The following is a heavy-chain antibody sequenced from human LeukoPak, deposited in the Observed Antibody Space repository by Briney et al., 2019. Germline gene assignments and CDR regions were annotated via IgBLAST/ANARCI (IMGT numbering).Heavy chain of an antibody. CDR1: GDSISSNYFY. CDR3: ASTSLSISSSWFVFDF. D-gene: IGHD6-13*01. J-gene: IGHJ4*02. CDR2: IYYSGNT. Sequence: PSETLSLTCSVSGDSISSNYFYWGWIRQSPGKGLEWIRSIYYSGNTYYNPSLKSRVTISADTSKNQVSLKLNSVTAADAAVYYCASTSLSISSSWFVFDFWGQGTLVTVSS. V-gene: IGHV4-39*01.